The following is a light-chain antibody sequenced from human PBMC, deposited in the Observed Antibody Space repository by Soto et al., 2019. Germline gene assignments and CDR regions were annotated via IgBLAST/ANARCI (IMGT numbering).Light chain of an antibody. CDR2: AAS. Sequence: DIQMTQSPSSLSASVGDRVTITCRASQSISTYLHWYQQKPGKAPNLLIYAASTLQSGVPSRFSGSGSGTDFTLTISSLQPEDFATYYCQQLNSYPLTFGPGTKVDIK. CDR3: QQLNSYPLT. J-gene: IGKJ3*01. CDR1: QSISTY. V-gene: IGKV1-39*01.